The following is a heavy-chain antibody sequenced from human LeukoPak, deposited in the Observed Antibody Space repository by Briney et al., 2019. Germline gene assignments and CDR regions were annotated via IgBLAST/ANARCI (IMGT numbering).Heavy chain of an antibody. J-gene: IGHJ4*02. CDR3: AREGGGAYCSGGSCYSSGFDY. D-gene: IGHD2-15*01. CDR1: GGTFSSYA. CDR2: IIPIFGTA. Sequence: ASVKVSCKASGGTFSSYAISWVRQAPGQGLEWMGGIIPIFGTANYAQKFQGRVTITAGKSTSTAYMELSSLRSEDTAVYYCAREGGGAYCSGGSCYSSGFDYWGQGTLVTVSS. V-gene: IGHV1-69*06.